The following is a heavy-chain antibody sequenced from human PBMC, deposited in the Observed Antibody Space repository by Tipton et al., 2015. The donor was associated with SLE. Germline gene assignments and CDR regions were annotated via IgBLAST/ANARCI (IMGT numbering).Heavy chain of an antibody. CDR2: DYFGGST. D-gene: IGHD3/OR15-3a*01. V-gene: IGHV4-4*07. CDR3: ARAMAWTGDPLHFDY. J-gene: IGHJ4*02. CDR1: DGSLSGYY. Sequence: LRLSCTVFDGSLSGYYWTWIRQPAGKGLEWIGRDYFGGSTNYNPSLKSRVAISLDTSKNQFSLKLKSVTAADTAVYFCARAMAWTGDPLHFDYWGQGSLVTVSS.